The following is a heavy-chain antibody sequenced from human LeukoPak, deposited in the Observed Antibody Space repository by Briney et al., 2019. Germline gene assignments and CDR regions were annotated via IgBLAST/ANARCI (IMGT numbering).Heavy chain of an antibody. CDR2: INWNGGST. V-gene: IGHV3-20*04. J-gene: IGHJ3*02. D-gene: IGHD3-3*01. CDR3: ARDDGRITIFGVVIVSGAFDI. Sequence: RAGGSLRLSCAASGFTFDDYGMSWVRQAPGKGLEGVSGINWNGGSTDYADYVKGRFTISRDNAKNSLYLQMNSLRAEDTALYYCARDDGRITIFGVVIVSGAFDIWGQGTMVTVSS. CDR1: GFTFDDYG.